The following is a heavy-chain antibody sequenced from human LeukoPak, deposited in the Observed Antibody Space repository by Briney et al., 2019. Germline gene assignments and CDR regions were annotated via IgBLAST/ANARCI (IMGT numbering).Heavy chain of an antibody. CDR1: GGSFSGYY. CDR3: AREPIGVTGSHFYYYYYMDV. CDR2: INHSGST. V-gene: IGHV4-34*01. Sequence: SETLSLTCAVYGGSFSGYYWSWIRQPPGKGLEWIGEINHSGSTNYNPSLKSRVTISVDTSKNQFSLKLSSVTAADTAVYYCAREPIGVTGSHFYYYYYMDVWGKGTTVTVSS. J-gene: IGHJ6*03. D-gene: IGHD3-9*01.